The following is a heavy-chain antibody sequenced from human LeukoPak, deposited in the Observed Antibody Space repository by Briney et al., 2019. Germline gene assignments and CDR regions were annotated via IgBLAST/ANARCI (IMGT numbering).Heavy chain of an antibody. CDR1: GFTFSSYA. CDR2: ISYDGSNK. CDR3: ARSPRLSKYCSGGSCHNYYYCGMDV. D-gene: IGHD2-15*01. V-gene: IGHV3-30*04. J-gene: IGHJ6*02. Sequence: GGSLRLSCAASGFTFSSYAMHWVRQAPGKGLEWVAVISYDGSNKYYADSVKGRFTISRDNSKNTLYLQMNSLRAEDTAVYYCARSPRLSKYCSGGSCHNYYYCGMDVWGQGTTVTVSS.